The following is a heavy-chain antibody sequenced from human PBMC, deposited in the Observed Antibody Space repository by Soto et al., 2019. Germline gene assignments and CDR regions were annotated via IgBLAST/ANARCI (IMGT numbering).Heavy chain of an antibody. Sequence: ASVKVSCKASGYTFTSYTIHWVRQAPGQRLEWMAWIYPGNGNTKYSQQFQGRVTVTRDTSASTVYMELSSLRSEDTAVYYCARESARYCSGDQCYSFGYWGQGTLVTVSS. CDR3: ARESARYCSGDQCYSFGY. V-gene: IGHV1-3*01. CDR1: GYTFTSYT. J-gene: IGHJ4*02. D-gene: IGHD2-15*01. CDR2: IYPGNGNT.